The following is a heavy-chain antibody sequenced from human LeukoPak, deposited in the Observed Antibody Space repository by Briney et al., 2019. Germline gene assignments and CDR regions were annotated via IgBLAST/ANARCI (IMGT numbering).Heavy chain of an antibody. D-gene: IGHD3-3*01. CDR1: GGSISSYY. J-gene: IGHJ4*02. CDR3: ADYDSFDY. V-gene: IGHV4-39*01. CDR2: IYYSGST. Sequence: SETLSLTCTVSGGSISSYYWGWIRQPPGKGLEWIGSIYYSGSTYYNPSLKSRVTISVDTSKNQFSLKLSSVTAADTAVYYCADYDSFDYWGQGTLVTVSS.